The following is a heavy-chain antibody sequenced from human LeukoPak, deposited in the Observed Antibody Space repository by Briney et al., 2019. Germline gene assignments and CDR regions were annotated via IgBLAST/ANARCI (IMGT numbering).Heavy chain of an antibody. CDR1: GYTFTNYA. J-gene: IGHJ4*02. V-gene: IGHV7-4-1*02. CDR3: ARNGELRWYLPVY. CDR2: INTNTGNP. Sequence: ASVEVSCKASGYTFTNYAMTWVRQAPGQGLEWMGWINTNTGNPTYAQGFTGRFVFSLDTSVSTAYLEISSLKAEDTAVYFCARNGELRWYLPVYWGQGTLVTVSS. D-gene: IGHD4-23*01.